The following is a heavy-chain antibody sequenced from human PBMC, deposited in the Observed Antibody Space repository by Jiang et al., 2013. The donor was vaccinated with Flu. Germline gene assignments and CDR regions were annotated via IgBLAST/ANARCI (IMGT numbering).Heavy chain of an antibody. J-gene: IGHJ4*02. CDR3: ARFPPNQMTTDNYFDY. V-gene: IGHV1-2*06. CDR1: GYTFTGYY. D-gene: IGHD4-11*01. CDR2: INPNSGGT. Sequence: KVSCKASGYTFTGYYMHWVRQAPGQGLEWMGRINPNSGGTNYAQKFQGRVTMTRDTSISTAYMELSRLRSDDTAVYYCARFPPNQMTTDNYFDYRGQGTLVTVSS.